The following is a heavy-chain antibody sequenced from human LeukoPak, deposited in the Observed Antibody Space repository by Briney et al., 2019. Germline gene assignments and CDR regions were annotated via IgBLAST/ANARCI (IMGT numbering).Heavy chain of an antibody. CDR3: ARDWGYCSGGSCYSFDY. D-gene: IGHD2-15*01. J-gene: IGHJ4*02. CDR1: GFTFSSYA. V-gene: IGHV3-30*04. CDR2: ISYDGSNK. Sequence: PGRSLRLSCAASGFTFSSYAMHWVRQAPGKGLEWVAVISYDGSNKYYADSVKGRFTIYRDNSKNTLYLQMNSLRAEDTAVYYCARDWGYCSGGSCYSFDYWGQGTLVTVSS.